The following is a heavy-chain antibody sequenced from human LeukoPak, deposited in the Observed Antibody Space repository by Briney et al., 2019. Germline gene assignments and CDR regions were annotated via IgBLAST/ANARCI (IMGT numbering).Heavy chain of an antibody. J-gene: IGHJ4*02. CDR2: IYNSGST. CDR3: ARDGDY. CDR1: GGSISSGSHY. Sequence: SETLSLTCTVSGGSISSGSHYWSWIRQPPGKGLEWVGYIYNSGSTGYNPSLRSRVTISLDTSKNQFSLRLTSVTAADTAVYYYARDGDYWGQGTLVSVSS. V-gene: IGHV4-61*01.